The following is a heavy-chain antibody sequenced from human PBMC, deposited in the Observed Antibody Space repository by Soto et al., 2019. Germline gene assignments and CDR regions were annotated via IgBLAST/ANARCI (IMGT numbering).Heavy chain of an antibody. Sequence: SGPTLVNPTQTLTLTCTFSGFSLSTSGMCVSWIRQPPGKALEWLALIDWDDDKYYSTSLKTRLTISKDTSKNQVVLTMTNMDPVDTATYYCARMVQGWLVQGYYFDYWGQGTLVTVSS. D-gene: IGHD6-19*01. CDR1: GFSLSTSGMC. CDR2: IDWDDDK. V-gene: IGHV2-70*01. CDR3: ARMVQGWLVQGYYFDY. J-gene: IGHJ4*02.